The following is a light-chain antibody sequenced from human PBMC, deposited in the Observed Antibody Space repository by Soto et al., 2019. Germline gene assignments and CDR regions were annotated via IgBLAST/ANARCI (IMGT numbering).Light chain of an antibody. CDR2: GAS. V-gene: IGKV3-20*01. CDR3: QQYGSSGT. Sequence: RTSQSVGRSLAWYQQKPGQAPRLLIYGASNRATGIPDRFSGSGSGTDFTLTISRLEPEDFAVYYCQQYGSSGTFGQGFKVDI. J-gene: IGKJ1*01. CDR1: QSVGRS.